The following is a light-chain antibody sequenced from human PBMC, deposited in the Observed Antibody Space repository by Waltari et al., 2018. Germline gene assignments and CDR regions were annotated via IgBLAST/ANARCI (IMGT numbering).Light chain of an antibody. V-gene: IGKV4-1*01. Sequence: DIVMTQSPDSLAVSLGERATINFKSSQIVLYTSNNKNYLAWYQQNPGQPPKLLFYWASTRESGVPDRFSGSGSGTDFTLTISGLQAEDVAVYYCQQYQSSPSLTFGGGTKVEI. CDR3: QQYQSSPSLT. CDR1: QIVLYTSNNKNY. CDR2: WAS. J-gene: IGKJ4*01.